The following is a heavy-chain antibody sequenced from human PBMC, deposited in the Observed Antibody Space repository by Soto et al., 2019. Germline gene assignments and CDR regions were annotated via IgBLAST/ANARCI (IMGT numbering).Heavy chain of an antibody. CDR2: IYWDDDK. D-gene: IGHD2-15*01. CDR1: GFSLSSSGEG. CDR3: AHKPTVVPADTSTWFDP. V-gene: IGHV2-5*02. J-gene: IGHJ5*02. Sequence: QITLKESGPTLVKPTQTLTLTCTFSGFSLSSSGEGVAWIRQPPGKALEWLALIYWDDDKRYSPSLKSRLTITKDTSNRQVVLTMTNMYPVDTGTYYCAHKPTVVPADTSTWFDPWGQGTLVTVS.